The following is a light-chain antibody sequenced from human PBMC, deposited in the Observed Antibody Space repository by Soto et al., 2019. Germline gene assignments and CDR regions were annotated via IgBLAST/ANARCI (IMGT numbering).Light chain of an antibody. V-gene: IGLV2-23*01. Sequence: QSALTQPASVSASPGQSITIPCTGTSSDVGSYNLFSWFQQHPGKVPKLLIYEGTKRPSGLSDRFSGSKSGTTASLTISGLQAEDEAHYYCYSYAGENLYVFGTGTKVTVL. CDR2: EGT. J-gene: IGLJ1*01. CDR1: SSDVGSYNL. CDR3: YSYAGENLYV.